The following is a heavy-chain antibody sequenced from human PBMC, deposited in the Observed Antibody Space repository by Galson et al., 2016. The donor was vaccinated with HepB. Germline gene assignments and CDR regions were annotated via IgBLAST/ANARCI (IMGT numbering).Heavy chain of an antibody. CDR3: ARGPGFRSQAYWTYYGMDF. CDR2: SRDKTNRYST. CDR1: GFTLSDHY. V-gene: IGHV3-72*01. D-gene: IGHD1-1*01. Sequence: SLRLSCAASGFTLSDHYMDWVRQAPGEGLEWVARSRDKTNRYSTEYAASVKGRFTISRDESENLVFLQLNSLKTDDTAVYFCARGPGFRSQAYWTYYGMDFWGQGAAVTVSS. J-gene: IGHJ6*02.